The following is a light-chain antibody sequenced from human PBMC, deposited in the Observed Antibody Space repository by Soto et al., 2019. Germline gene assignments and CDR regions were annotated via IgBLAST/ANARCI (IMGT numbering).Light chain of an antibody. Sequence: ETVLTQSPGTLSLSPGDIATLSCRASQGVSPNSFAWNQQKPGQPLRLLIYGASNRATGIPDRISGSESGTEVTLTISRLESEDFAVYYCQQYGDSSWTFGQGTKVE. CDR2: GAS. J-gene: IGKJ1*01. CDR3: QQYGDSSWT. V-gene: IGKV3-20*01. CDR1: QGVSPNS.